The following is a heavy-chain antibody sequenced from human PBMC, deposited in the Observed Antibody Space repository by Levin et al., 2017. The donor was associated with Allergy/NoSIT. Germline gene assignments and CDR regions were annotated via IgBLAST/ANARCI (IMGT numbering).Heavy chain of an antibody. D-gene: IGHD2-21*01. V-gene: IGHV3-21*01. CDR3: ARSRLFAPFDY. Sequence: GGSLRLSCAASGFTFSSYSMNWVRQAPGKGLEWVSSISSSSSYIYYADSVKGRFTISRDNAKNSLYLQMNSLRAEDTAVYYCARSRLFAPFDYWGQGTLVTVSS. J-gene: IGHJ4*02. CDR1: GFTFSSYS. CDR2: ISSSSSYI.